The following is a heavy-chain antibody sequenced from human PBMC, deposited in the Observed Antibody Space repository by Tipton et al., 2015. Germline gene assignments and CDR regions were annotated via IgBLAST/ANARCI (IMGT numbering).Heavy chain of an antibody. Sequence: SLRLSCAASGFAFSNYHMNWIRQAPGQGLEWVAIIKQDGSQKYYVDSVKGRFTISRDNAKNLLYLQMNSLRADDTAVYYCARGGYCSGAGCYSGDYYYAMDLWGQGTTVTVSS. J-gene: IGHJ6*02. V-gene: IGHV3-7*01. CDR3: ARGGYCSGAGCYSGDYYYAMDL. D-gene: IGHD2-15*01. CDR2: IKQDGSQK. CDR1: GFAFSNYH.